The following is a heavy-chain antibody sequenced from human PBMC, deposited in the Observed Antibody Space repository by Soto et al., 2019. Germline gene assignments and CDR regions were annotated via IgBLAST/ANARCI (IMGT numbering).Heavy chain of an antibody. V-gene: IGHV1-69*01. J-gene: IGHJ6*02. CDR3: ARGNSDYYYYGMDV. D-gene: IGHD1-1*01. CDR1: GGTFSSYA. CDR2: IIPIFGTA. Sequence: QVQLVQSGAEVKKPGSSVKVSCKASGGTFSSYAISWVRQAPGQGLEWMGGIIPIFGTANYAQKFQGRVTITADESTSTDYMELSSLRSEDTAVYYCARGNSDYYYYGMDVWGQGTTVTVSS.